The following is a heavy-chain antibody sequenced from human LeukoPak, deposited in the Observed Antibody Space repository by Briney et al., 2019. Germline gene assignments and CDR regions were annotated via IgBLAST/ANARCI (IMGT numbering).Heavy chain of an antibody. D-gene: IGHD3-3*01. CDR1: GGSFSGYY. V-gene: IGHV4-34*01. Sequence: PSETLSLTXAVYGGSFSGYYWSWIGQPPGKGLEWIGEINHSGSTNYNPSLKSRVTISVDTSKNQFSLKLSSVTAADTAVYYCARGRDGENYAFWSGYYDPNWFDPWGQGTLVTVSS. J-gene: IGHJ5*02. CDR2: INHSGST. CDR3: ARGRDGENYAFWSGYYDPNWFDP.